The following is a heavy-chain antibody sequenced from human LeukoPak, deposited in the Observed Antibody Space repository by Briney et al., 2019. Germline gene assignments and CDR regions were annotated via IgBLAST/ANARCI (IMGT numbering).Heavy chain of an antibody. CDR2: INPNIGNT. J-gene: IGHJ5*02. CDR3: ARGSYRYEDRGLDP. D-gene: IGHD3-16*02. Sequence: ASVKVSCKASGYTFTSYYLNWVRQAPGQGLEWMGWINPNIGNTDYAQQFQGRVTITRNTAISTVYMELRSLRSDDTAVYYCARGSYRYEDRGLDPWGQGTLVIVSP. CDR1: GYTFTSYY. V-gene: IGHV1-8*01.